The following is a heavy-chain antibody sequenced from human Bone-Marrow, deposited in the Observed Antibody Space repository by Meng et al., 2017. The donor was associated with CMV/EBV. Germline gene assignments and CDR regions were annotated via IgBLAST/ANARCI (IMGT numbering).Heavy chain of an antibody. Sequence: YTFANYGISWVRQAPGQGPEWMGWVTTYKSNTSYAQKLQGRVTMTTDTSTSTGYMELRSLRSDDTAVYYCARVRYYDSSGYPFDFDYWGQGTLVTVSS. CDR2: VTTYKSNT. D-gene: IGHD3-22*01. V-gene: IGHV1-18*01. CDR1: YTFANYG. J-gene: IGHJ4*02. CDR3: ARVRYYDSSGYPFDFDY.